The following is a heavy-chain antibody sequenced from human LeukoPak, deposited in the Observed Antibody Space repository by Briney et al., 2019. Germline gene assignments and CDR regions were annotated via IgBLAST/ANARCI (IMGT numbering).Heavy chain of an antibody. D-gene: IGHD3-16*02. CDR1: GGSISSGDYY. V-gene: IGHV4-30-4*01. J-gene: IGHJ4*02. CDR3: ARGDTMITFGGVIVSFDY. CDR2: IYYSGST. Sequence: NPSQTLSLTCTVSGGSISSGDYYWSWIRQPPGKGLEWIGYIYYSGSTYYNPSHKSRVTISVDTSKNQFSLKLSSVTAADTAVYYCARGDTMITFGGVIVSFDYWGQGTLVTVSS.